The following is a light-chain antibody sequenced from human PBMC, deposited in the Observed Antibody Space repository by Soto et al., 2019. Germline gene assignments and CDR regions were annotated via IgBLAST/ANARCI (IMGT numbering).Light chain of an antibody. V-gene: IGLV2-14*03. CDR2: EVS. CDR1: SSDIGRYNY. Sequence: QSVLTQPASVSGSPGQSITISCTGGSSDIGRYNYVSWYQQLPGKAPKLIIYEVSNRPSGVSDRFSGSKSGNTASLSISGLQTEDEADYYCGSYTSATTWVFGGGTKLTVL. CDR3: GSYTSATTWV. J-gene: IGLJ3*02.